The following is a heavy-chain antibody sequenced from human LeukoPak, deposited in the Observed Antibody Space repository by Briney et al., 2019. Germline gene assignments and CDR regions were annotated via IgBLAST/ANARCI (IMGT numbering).Heavy chain of an antibody. CDR1: GFTFSSYE. D-gene: IGHD3-3*01. Sequence: GGSLRLSCAASGFTFSSYEMNWVRQAPGKGLEWVSYISSGSTIYYADSVKGRFTISRDNAKNSLYLQMHSLRAEDTAVYYCARVPYYDFWSGYQFDYWGQGTLVTVSS. J-gene: IGHJ4*02. CDR3: ARVPYYDFWSGYQFDY. V-gene: IGHV3-48*03. CDR2: ISSGSTI.